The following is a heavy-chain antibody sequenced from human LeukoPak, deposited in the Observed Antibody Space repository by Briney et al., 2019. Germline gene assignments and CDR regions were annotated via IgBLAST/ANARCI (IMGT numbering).Heavy chain of an antibody. V-gene: IGHV3-7*01. CDR2: IKQDGSEK. CDR1: GFTFSSYW. CDR3: ARAIAPSYYYYGMDV. J-gene: IGHJ6*02. Sequence: GGSLRLSCAASGFTFSSYWMSWVRQAPGKGLEWVANIKQDGSEKYYVDSVKGRFTISRDNAKNSLYLQMNNLRAEDTAVYYCARAIAPSYYYYGMDVWGQGTTVTVSS. D-gene: IGHD6-13*01.